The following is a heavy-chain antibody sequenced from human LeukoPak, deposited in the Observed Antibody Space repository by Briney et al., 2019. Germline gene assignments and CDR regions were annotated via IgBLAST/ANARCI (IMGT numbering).Heavy chain of an antibody. Sequence: ASVKVSCKASGYTFTSYDINWVRQATGQGLEWMGWMNPNSGNTGYAQKFQGRVTMTRNTSISTAYMELSSLRSEDTAVYYCARARVGRVSVKHYYYYGMDVWGQGTTVTVSS. D-gene: IGHD4-17*01. CDR3: ARARVGRVSVKHYYYYGMDV. J-gene: IGHJ6*02. CDR2: MNPNSGNT. CDR1: GYTFTSYD. V-gene: IGHV1-8*01.